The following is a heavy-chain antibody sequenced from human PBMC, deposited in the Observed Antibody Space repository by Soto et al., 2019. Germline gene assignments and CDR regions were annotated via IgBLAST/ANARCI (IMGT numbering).Heavy chain of an antibody. CDR3: ARAAAVPADFDY. J-gene: IGHJ4*02. V-gene: IGHV1-3*01. Sequence: ASVKVSCKASGYTFTGYAMHWLRQAPGQRLEWMGWINAGNGNTKYSQKFQGRVTITRDTSASTAYMELSSLRSEDTAVYYCARAAAVPADFDYWGQGTLVTVSS. D-gene: IGHD6-19*01. CDR1: GYTFTGYA. CDR2: INAGNGNT.